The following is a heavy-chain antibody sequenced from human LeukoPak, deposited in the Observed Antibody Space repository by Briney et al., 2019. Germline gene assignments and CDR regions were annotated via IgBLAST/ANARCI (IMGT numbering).Heavy chain of an antibody. CDR2: INHSGST. CDR3: ARGYSGSYFDY. J-gene: IGHJ4*02. V-gene: IGHV4-34*01. Sequence: SETLSLTCAVYGGSFSGYYWSWFRQPPGKGLEWIGEINHSGSTNYDPSLKSRVTISVDTSKNQFSLKLSSVTAADTAVYYCARGYSGSYFDYWGQGTLVTVSS. CDR1: GGSFSGYY. D-gene: IGHD1-26*01.